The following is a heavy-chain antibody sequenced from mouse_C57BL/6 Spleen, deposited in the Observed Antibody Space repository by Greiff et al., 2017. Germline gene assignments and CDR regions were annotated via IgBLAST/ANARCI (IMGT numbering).Heavy chain of an antibody. V-gene: IGHV5-9*01. J-gene: IGHJ3*01. CDR3: ARLRFAY. CDR2: ISGGGGNT. CDR1: GFTFSSYT. Sequence: EVQGVESGGGLVKPGGSLKLSCAASGFTFSSYTMSWVRQTPEKRLEWIATISGGGGNTYYPDSVKGRFTISRDNAKNTLYLQMSSLRSEDTALYYCARLRFAYWGQGTLVTVSA.